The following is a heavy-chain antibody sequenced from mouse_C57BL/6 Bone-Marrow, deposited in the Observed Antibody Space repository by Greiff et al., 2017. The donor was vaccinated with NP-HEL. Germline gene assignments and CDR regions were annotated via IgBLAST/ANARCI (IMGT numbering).Heavy chain of an antibody. D-gene: IGHD3-2*02. CDR1: GYAFSSSW. CDR2: IYPGDGDT. V-gene: IGHV1-82*01. CDR3: ARKGSSGYALYAMDY. J-gene: IGHJ4*01. Sequence: VQGVESGPELVKPGASVKISCKASGYAFSSSWMNWVKQRPGKGLEWIGRIYPGDGDTNYNGKFKGKATLTADKSSSTAYMQLSSLTSEDSAVYFCARKGSSGYALYAMDYWGQGTSVTVSS.